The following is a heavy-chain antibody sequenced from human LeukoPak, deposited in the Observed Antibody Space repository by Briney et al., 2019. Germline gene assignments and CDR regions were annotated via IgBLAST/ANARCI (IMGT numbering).Heavy chain of an antibody. D-gene: IGHD6-19*01. J-gene: IGHJ6*02. V-gene: IGHV3-30*18. CDR3: AKDHGAYSSGWSTYYYYYGMDV. CDR1: GFTFSSYG. Sequence: GGSLRLSCAASGFTFSSYGMHWVRQAPGKGLEWVAVISYDGSKKYYADSVKGRFTISRDNSKNTLYLQMNSLRAEDTAVYYCAKDHGAYSSGWSTYYYYYGMDVWGQGTTVTVSS. CDR2: ISYDGSKK.